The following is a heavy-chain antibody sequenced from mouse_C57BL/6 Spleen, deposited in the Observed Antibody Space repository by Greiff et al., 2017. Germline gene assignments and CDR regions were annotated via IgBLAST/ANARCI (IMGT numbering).Heavy chain of an antibody. V-gene: IGHV1-42*01. CDR1: GYSFTGYY. CDR2: INPSTGGT. CDR3: ARGFDY. Sequence: EVNLVESGPELVKPGASVKISCKASGYSFTGYYMNWVKQSPEKSLEWIGEINPSTGGTTYNQKFKAKATLTVDKSSSTAYMQLKSLTSEDSAVYYCARGFDYWGQGTTLTVSS. J-gene: IGHJ2*01.